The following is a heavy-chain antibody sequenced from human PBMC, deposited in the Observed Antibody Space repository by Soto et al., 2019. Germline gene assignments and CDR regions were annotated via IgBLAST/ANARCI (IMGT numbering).Heavy chain of an antibody. V-gene: IGHV3-23*01. CDR2: ISGSGGST. CDR3: AKDHYYYGSGSYYLVLDYFDY. J-gene: IGHJ4*02. CDR1: GFTFSSYA. D-gene: IGHD3-10*01. Sequence: GGSLRLSCAASGFTFSSYAMSWVRQAPGKGLEWVSAISGSGGSTYYADSVKGRFTISRDNSKNTLYLQMNSLRAEDTAVYYCAKDHYYYGSGSYYLVLDYFDYWGQGTLVTVSS.